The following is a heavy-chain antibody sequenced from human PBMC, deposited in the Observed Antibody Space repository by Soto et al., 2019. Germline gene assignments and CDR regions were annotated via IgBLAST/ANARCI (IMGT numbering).Heavy chain of an antibody. CDR3: ARVLRYYYDSSGYFNWFDP. J-gene: IGHJ5*02. CDR2: IYYSGST. D-gene: IGHD3-22*01. V-gene: IGHV4-31*03. CDR1: GGSISSGGYY. Sequence: SETLSLTCTVSGGSISSGGYYWSWIRQHPGKGLEWIGSIYYSGSTYYNPSLKSRVTISVDTSKNQFSLKLSSVTAADTAVYYCARVLRYYYDSSGYFNWFDPWGQGTLVTVSS.